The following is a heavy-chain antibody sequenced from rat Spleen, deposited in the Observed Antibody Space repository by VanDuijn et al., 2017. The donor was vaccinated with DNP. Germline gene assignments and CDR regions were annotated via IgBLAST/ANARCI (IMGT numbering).Heavy chain of an antibody. Sequence: EVQLVESGGGLVQPGRSLKLSCAASGFTFGNSYMAWVRQAPKEGLEWVAAISTSGTRTYYRGSVKGRFTISRDNAKNSLYLQMDSLRSEDTATYYCTSPVPSGHYVMDAWGQGTSVTVSS. CDR2: ISTSGTRT. CDR3: TSPVPSGHYVMDA. V-gene: IGHV5-27*01. CDR1: GFTFGNSY. J-gene: IGHJ4*01. D-gene: IGHD4-3*01.